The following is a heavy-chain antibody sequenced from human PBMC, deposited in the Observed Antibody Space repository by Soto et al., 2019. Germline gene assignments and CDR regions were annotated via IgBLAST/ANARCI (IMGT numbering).Heavy chain of an antibody. D-gene: IGHD4-4*01. CDR3: ARGYSHYAH. J-gene: IGHJ4*02. Sequence: SSETLSLTYTVSGGSVSRDSTFWSWIRQPPGKGLEWIGYIYYSGPTRYNPSLESRVTISIDSSKNQVSLNLTSVTAADTAVYYCARGYSHYAHWGRGTLVTVSS. V-gene: IGHV4-61*01. CDR1: GGSVSRDSTF. CDR2: IYYSGPT.